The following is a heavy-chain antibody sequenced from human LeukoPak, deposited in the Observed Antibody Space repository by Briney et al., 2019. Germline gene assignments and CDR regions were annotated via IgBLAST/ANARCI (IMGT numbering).Heavy chain of an antibody. Sequence: ASVKVSCKASGYTFTSYSISWVRQAPGQGLEWMGWISAYNGNTNYAQKLQGRVTMTTDTSTSTAYMELRSLRSDDTAVYYCAREAAYGSGSYLGYWGQGTLVTVSS. CDR3: AREAAYGSGSYLGY. J-gene: IGHJ4*02. V-gene: IGHV1-18*01. D-gene: IGHD3-10*01. CDR2: ISAYNGNT. CDR1: GYTFTSYS.